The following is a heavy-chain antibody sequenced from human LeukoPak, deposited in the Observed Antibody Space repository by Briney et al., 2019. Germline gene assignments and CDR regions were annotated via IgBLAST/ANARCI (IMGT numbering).Heavy chain of an antibody. J-gene: IGHJ1*01. CDR2: ISGNAVGT. V-gene: IGHV3-23*01. Sequence: GGSLRLSCAASEFTFSRYAMNWVRQAPGKGLEWVSAISGNAVGTYYAESVKGRFTISRDNSKNTLDLEMNSLRAEDTAVYYCAKGGSGNYVREYFQHWGQGTLVTVS. CDR1: EFTFSRYA. CDR3: AKGGSGNYVREYFQH. D-gene: IGHD1-26*01.